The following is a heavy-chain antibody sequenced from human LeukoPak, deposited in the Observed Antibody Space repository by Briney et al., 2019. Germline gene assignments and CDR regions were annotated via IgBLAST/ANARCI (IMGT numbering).Heavy chain of an antibody. CDR2: ISAYNGNT. J-gene: IGHJ4*02. D-gene: IGHD3-10*01. CDR1: GYTFTSYG. CDR3: ARDFSGSGSFHYGY. Sequence: GASVKVSCKASGYTFTSYGISWVRQAPGQGLEWMGWISAYNGNTNYAQKLQGRVTMTTDTSTSTAYMELRSLRSDDTAVYYCARDFSGSGSFHYGYWGQGTLVTVSS. V-gene: IGHV1-18*01.